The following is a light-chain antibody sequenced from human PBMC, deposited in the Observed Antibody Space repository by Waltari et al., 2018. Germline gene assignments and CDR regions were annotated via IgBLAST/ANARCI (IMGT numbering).Light chain of an antibody. Sequence: QLVLTQSPSASASLGASVRPTCTLDSGHRRNLIPWHQQQPEKGPRYLMKVNSDGSQSKGDEIPERFSGSGSGAGRYLTISSVQSEDEADYYCQTGGHGTWVFGGGTKLTVL. CDR1: SGHRRNL. CDR3: QTGGHGTWV. V-gene: IGLV4-69*01. CDR2: VNSDGSQ. J-gene: IGLJ3*02.